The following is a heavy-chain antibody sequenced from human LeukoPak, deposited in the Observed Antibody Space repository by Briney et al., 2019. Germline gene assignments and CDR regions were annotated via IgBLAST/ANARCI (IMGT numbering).Heavy chain of an antibody. CDR1: GGTFSSYA. Sequence: ASVKVSCKASGGTFSSYAISWVRQAPGQGLEWMGGIIPIFGTANYAQKFQGRVTITADESTSTAYMEPSSLRSEDTAVYYCARASGYDYALSYYFDYWGQGTLVTVSS. CDR2: IIPIFGTA. CDR3: ARASGYDYALSYYFDY. J-gene: IGHJ4*02. D-gene: IGHD3-16*01. V-gene: IGHV1-69*13.